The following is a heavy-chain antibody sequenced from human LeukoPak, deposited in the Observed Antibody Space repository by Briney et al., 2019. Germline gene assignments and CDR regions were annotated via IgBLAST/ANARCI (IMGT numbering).Heavy chain of an antibody. D-gene: IGHD5-12*01. CDR3: ARDTPGGYDFWWFDP. V-gene: IGHV4-61*01. Sequence: SETLSLTCTVSGGSVSSNSNYWSWIRQPPGKGLEWIGYNSYFGSASYNPSLKSRVTISVDTSKNQFSLKLSSVTAADTAVYYCARDTPGGYDFWWFDPWGQGTLVTVSS. CDR2: NSYFGSA. CDR1: GGSVSSNSNY. J-gene: IGHJ5*02.